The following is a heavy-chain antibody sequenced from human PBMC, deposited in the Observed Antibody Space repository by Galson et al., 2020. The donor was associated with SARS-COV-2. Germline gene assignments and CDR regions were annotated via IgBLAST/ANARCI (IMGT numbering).Heavy chain of an antibody. CDR2: ISYSGSA. CDR1: DGPMSSYY. V-gene: IGHV4-59*01. CDR3: ARDPAPLYGDNYYYGMDV. J-gene: IGHJ6*02. Sequence: ETSETLSLTFSVSDGPMSSYYWSWIRQPPGKGLEWIGYISYSGSANYNPSLRSRVTISVDLSKNQFSLKVTSVTAADTAVYYCARDPAPLYGDNYYYGMDVWGRGTTVTVSS. D-gene: IGHD4-17*01.